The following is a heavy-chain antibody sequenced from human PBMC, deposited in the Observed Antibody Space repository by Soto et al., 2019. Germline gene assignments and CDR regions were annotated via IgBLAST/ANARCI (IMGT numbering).Heavy chain of an antibody. CDR3: ARDRKGDMAYYFDY. CDR1: GYTFTSYY. D-gene: IGHD2-21*01. J-gene: IGHJ4*02. Sequence: QVQLVQSGAEVKKPGASVKVSCKASGYTFTSYYMHWVRQAPGQGLEWMGIINPSDGITSYAQKFQGRVTMTRDTSTSTAYMELSSLRSEDTAVYYCARDRKGDMAYYFDYWGQGTLVTVSS. V-gene: IGHV1-46*03. CDR2: INPSDGIT.